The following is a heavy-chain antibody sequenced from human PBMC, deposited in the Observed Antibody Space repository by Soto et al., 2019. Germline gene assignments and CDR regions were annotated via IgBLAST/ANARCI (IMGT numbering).Heavy chain of an antibody. V-gene: IGHV2-70*11. CDR2: IDWDDDK. Sequence: TLSLTCAVYGGSFSGYYWSWIRQPPGKALEWLARIDWDDDKYYSTSLKTRLTISKDTSKNQVVLTMTNMDPVDTATYYCARISEGHIAVAPYFDYWGQGTLVTVSS. J-gene: IGHJ4*02. D-gene: IGHD6-19*01. CDR3: ARISEGHIAVAPYFDY. CDR1: GGSFSGYY.